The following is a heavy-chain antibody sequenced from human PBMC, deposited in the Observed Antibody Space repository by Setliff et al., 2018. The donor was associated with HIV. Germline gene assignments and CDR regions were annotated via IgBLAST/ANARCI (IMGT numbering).Heavy chain of an antibody. CDR3: TKAGPRYNWNYAYFDP. D-gene: IGHD1-7*01. CDR1: GFTFHDYA. Sequence: GGSLRLSCAAYGFTFHDYAMHWVRQVPGKGLEWVSGISWNSDSLAYADSVKGRFTISRDNAKNSLYLQMNSLTSEDTAFYYCTKAGPRYNWNYAYFDPWGQGTLVTVS. V-gene: IGHV3-9*01. J-gene: IGHJ5*02. CDR2: ISWNSDSL.